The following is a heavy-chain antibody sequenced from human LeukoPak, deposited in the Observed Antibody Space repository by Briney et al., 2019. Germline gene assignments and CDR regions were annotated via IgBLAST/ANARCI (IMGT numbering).Heavy chain of an antibody. Sequence: SETLSLTCTVSGGSISSYYWSWIRQPPGKGLEWIGYIYYSGSTNYNPSLKSRVTISVDTSKNQFSLKLSSVTAADTAVYCCASIAVAGTIDYYYGMDVWGQGTTVTVSS. D-gene: IGHD6-19*01. J-gene: IGHJ6*02. CDR3: ASIAVAGTIDYYYGMDV. CDR1: GGSISSYY. V-gene: IGHV4-59*01. CDR2: IYYSGST.